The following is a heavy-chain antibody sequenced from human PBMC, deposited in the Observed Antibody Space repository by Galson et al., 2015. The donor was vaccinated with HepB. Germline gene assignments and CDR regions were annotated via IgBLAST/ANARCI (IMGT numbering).Heavy chain of an antibody. D-gene: IGHD6-13*01. CDR2: ISSSSSTI. J-gene: IGHJ4*02. CDR3: ARGVEWIAAAGSDY. Sequence: SLRLSCAASGFTFSSYSMNWVRQAPGKGLEWVSYISSSSSTIYYADSVKGRFTISRDNAKNSLYLQTNSLRAEDTAVYYCARGVEWIAAAGSDYWGQGTLVTVSS. CDR1: GFTFSSYS. V-gene: IGHV3-48*01.